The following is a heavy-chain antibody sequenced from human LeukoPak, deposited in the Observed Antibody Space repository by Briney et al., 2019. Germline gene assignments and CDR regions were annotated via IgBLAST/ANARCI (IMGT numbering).Heavy chain of an antibody. V-gene: IGHV1-3*03. D-gene: IGHD5-12*01. CDR2: IDAGNGNT. J-gene: IGHJ4*02. CDR3: ARASGGYSGYIYFDY. CDR1: GYTFTSHA. Sequence: ASVTVSCKASGYTFTSHAMHWVRQAPGQSLEWMGWIDAGNGNTKYSQEFQGRVTITRDTSASTAYMELSSLRSEDTAVYYRARASGGYSGYIYFDYWGQGTLVTVSS.